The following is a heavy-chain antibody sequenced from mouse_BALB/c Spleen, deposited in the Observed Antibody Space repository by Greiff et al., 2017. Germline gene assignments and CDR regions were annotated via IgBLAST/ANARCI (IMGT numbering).Heavy chain of an antibody. Sequence: EVMLVESGGGLVQPKGSLKLSCAASGFTFNTYAMNWVRQAPGKGLEWVARIRSKSNNYATYYADSVKDRFTISRDDSQSMLYLQMNNLKTEDTAMYYCVRHHAMDYWGQGTSVTVSS. CDR1: GFTFNTYA. CDR3: VRHHAMDY. CDR2: IRSKSNNYAT. V-gene: IGHV10-1*02. J-gene: IGHJ4*01.